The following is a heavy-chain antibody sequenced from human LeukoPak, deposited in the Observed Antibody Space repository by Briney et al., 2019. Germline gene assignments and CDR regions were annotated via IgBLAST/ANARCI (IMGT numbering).Heavy chain of an antibody. CDR2: IYYSGST. J-gene: IGHJ6*03. CDR1: GGSISSSSYY. V-gene: IGHV4-39*07. D-gene: IGHD1-1*01. Sequence: PSETLSLTCTVSGGSISSSSYYWGWIRQPPGKGLEWIGRIYYSGSTYYNPSLKSRVTISVDTSKNQFSLKLSSVTAADTAVYYCARGTRSRAYMDVWGKGTTVTVSS. CDR3: ARGTRSRAYMDV.